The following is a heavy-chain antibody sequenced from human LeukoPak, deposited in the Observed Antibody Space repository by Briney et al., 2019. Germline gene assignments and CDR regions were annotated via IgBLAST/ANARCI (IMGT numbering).Heavy chain of an antibody. V-gene: IGHV3-11*01. D-gene: IGHD6-13*01. CDR2: ISSSGSTI. Sequence: EPGGSLRLSCAASGFTFSDYYMSWIRQAPGKGLEWVSYISSSGSTIYYADSVKGRFTISRDNAKNSLYLQMNSLRAEDTAVYYCAREVEGDSSSWYADFSPKSTYNWFDPWGQGTLVTVSS. CDR1: GFTFSDYY. CDR3: AREVEGDSSSWYADFSPKSTYNWFDP. J-gene: IGHJ5*02.